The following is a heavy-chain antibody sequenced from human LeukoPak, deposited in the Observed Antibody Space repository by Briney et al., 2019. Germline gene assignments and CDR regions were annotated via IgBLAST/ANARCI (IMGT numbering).Heavy chain of an antibody. Sequence: ASVKISCKASGYTFTSYDINWVRQATGQGLEWMGWMNPNSGNTGYAQKFQGRVTITRNTSISTAYMELSSLRSEDTAVYYCARDRARDITMIVVVITSLDYWGQGTLVTVSS. V-gene: IGHV1-8*01. CDR1: GYTFTSYD. CDR3: ARDRARDITMIVVVITSLDY. CDR2: MNPNSGNT. J-gene: IGHJ4*02. D-gene: IGHD3-22*01.